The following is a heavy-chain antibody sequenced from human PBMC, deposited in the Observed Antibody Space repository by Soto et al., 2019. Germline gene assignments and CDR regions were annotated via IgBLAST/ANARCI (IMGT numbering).Heavy chain of an antibody. CDR3: ARGQRGYCISTSCYLDY. CDR1: GGTFSSYA. CDR2: IIPIFGTA. V-gene: IGHV1-69*12. J-gene: IGHJ4*02. Sequence: QVQLVQSGAEVKKPGSSVKVSCKASGGTFSSYAISWVRQAPGQGLEWMGGIIPIFGTANYAQKFQGRVTITADESTSTAYMELSSLRSEDTAVHYCARGQRGYCISTSCYLDYWGQGTLVTVSS. D-gene: IGHD2-2*01.